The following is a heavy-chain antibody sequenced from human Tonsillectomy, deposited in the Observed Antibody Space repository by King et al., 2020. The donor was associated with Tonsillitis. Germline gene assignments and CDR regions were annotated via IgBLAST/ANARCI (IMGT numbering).Heavy chain of an antibody. J-gene: IGHJ4*02. CDR2: IYHSGPP. D-gene: IGHD4-17*01. CDR1: GDSLTSGGYF. V-gene: IGHV4-31*03. CDR3: ARNRDYGDYVDF. Sequence: VQLQESGPGLVRPSQTLSLICSVSGDSLTSGGYFWSWIRQHPHKGLEWIGSIYHSGPPYHTPPLRSRPFMSVDTVKNPFSLRLTSLTAADTAVYYCARNRDYGDYVDFWGQGTLVAVSS.